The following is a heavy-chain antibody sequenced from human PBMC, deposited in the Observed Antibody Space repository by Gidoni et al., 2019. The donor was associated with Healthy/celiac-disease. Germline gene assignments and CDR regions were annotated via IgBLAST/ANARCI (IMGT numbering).Heavy chain of an antibody. CDR3: ARVGDEGKTWIQLWLPTSPLDY. CDR1: GYTFTSYG. CDR2: ISAYNGNT. Sequence: QVQLVQSGAEVKKPGASVKVSCKASGYTFTSYGISWVRQAPGQGLEWMGWISAYNGNTNYAQKLQGRVTMTTDTSTSTAYMELRSLRSDDTAVYYCARVGDEGKTWIQLWLPTSPLDYWGQGTLVTVSS. D-gene: IGHD5-18*01. J-gene: IGHJ4*02. V-gene: IGHV1-18*01.